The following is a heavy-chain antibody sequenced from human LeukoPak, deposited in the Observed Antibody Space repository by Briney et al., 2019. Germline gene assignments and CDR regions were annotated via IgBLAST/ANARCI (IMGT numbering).Heavy chain of an antibody. CDR3: GRVSSYGWNIDGY. J-gene: IGHJ4*02. CDR1: GCRFTSYC. Sequence: GESLQISCHASGCRFTSYCIAWVRPLPGKGLEGMGIIYPTDSDTTYSPSLQGQVTISVDKSIKTTYLLWINLQTSDTAPYYFGRVSSYGWNIDGYWGQGTLVTVSS. D-gene: IGHD5-18*01. V-gene: IGHV5-51*01. CDR2: IYPTDSDT.